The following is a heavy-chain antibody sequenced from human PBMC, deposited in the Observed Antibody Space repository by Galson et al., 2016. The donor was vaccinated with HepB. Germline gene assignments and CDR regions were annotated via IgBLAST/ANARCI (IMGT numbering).Heavy chain of an antibody. CDR3: ARDHHRVHYWAWGSHCPGEF. V-gene: IGHV3-33*01. J-gene: IGHJ1*01. Sequence: SLRLSCAASGFTFSHYGMHWVRQAPGKGLEWVAVIWYDGGNKFYAGSVQGRFTISRDNSKNTLHLQMNDLRAEDTAVYYCARDHHRVHYWAWGSHCPGEFWGQGTLVTVSS. D-gene: IGHD3-10*01. CDR1: GFTFSHYG. CDR2: IWYDGGNK.